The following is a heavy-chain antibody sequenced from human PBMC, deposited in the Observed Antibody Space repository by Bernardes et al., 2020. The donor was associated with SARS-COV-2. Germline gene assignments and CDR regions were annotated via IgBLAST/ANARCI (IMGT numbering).Heavy chain of an antibody. V-gene: IGHV1-2*02. Sequence: ASVKVACKASGYTLTGYYMHWVRQAPGQGLEWMGWINPNSGGTNYAQKFQGRVTMTRDTSISTAYMELSRLRSDDTAVYYCARDGCSGGSCYSSWFDPWGQGTLVTVSS. CDR3: ARDGCSGGSCYSSWFDP. CDR2: INPNSGGT. CDR1: GYTLTGYY. D-gene: IGHD2-15*01. J-gene: IGHJ5*02.